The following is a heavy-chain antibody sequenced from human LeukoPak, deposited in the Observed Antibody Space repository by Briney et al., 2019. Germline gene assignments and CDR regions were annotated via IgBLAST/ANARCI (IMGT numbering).Heavy chain of an antibody. Sequence: PWGSLRRSGAASGFTFSTYGRIWLRHAPGKGREWGSTISGSGSTKNCAESVKGRFPISRDNYKKTLYLQMHSLTGEDTAVYYCVKRGGAYWGQGTLVTVSS. CDR3: VKRGGAY. CDR2: ISGSGSTK. J-gene: IGHJ4*02. D-gene: IGHD3-16*01. CDR1: GFTFSTYG. V-gene: IGHV3-23*01.